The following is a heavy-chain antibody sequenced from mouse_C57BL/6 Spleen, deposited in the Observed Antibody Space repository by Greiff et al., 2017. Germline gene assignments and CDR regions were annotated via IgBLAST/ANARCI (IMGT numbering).Heavy chain of an antibody. Sequence: VQLQQSGPELVKPGASVKISCKASGYAFSSSWMNWVKQRPGKGLEWIGRIYPGDGDTNYNGKFKGKATLTADKSSSTAYMQLSSLTSEDSAVXFCARSHSSDYAMDYWGQGTSVTVSS. D-gene: IGHD3-1*01. J-gene: IGHJ4*01. V-gene: IGHV1-82*01. CDR2: IYPGDGDT. CDR3: ARSHSSDYAMDY. CDR1: GYAFSSSW.